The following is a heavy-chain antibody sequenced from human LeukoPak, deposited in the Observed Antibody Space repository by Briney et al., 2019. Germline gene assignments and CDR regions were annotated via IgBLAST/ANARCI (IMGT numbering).Heavy chain of an antibody. CDR2: INPNSGNT. CDR3: ARGRVTMVRGAREYYFDY. J-gene: IGHJ4*02. CDR1: GYTFTGYY. Sequence: ASVKVSCKASGYTFTGYYIHWVRQAPGQGLEWMGWINPNSGNTGYAQKFQGRVTMTRNTSISTAYMELSSLRSEDPAVYYCARGRVTMVRGAREYYFDYWGQGTLVTVSS. V-gene: IGHV1-8*02. D-gene: IGHD3-10*01.